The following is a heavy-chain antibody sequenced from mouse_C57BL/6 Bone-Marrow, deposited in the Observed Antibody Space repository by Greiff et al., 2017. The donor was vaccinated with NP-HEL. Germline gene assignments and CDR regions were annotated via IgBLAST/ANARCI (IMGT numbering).Heavy chain of an antibody. CDR1: GFTFSDYG. V-gene: IGHV5-17*01. CDR2: ISSGSSTI. Sequence: EVKLVESGGGLVKPGGSLKLSCAASGFTFSDYGMHWVRQAPEKGLEWVAYISSGSSTIYYADTVKGRFTISRDNAKNTLFLQMTSLRSEDTAMYYCARTDDYYSYYAMDYWGQGTSVTVSS. CDR3: ARTDDYYSYYAMDY. J-gene: IGHJ4*01. D-gene: IGHD2-3*01.